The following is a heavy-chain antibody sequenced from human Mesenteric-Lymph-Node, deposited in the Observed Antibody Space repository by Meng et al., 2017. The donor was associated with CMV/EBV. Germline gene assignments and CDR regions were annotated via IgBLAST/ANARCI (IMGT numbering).Heavy chain of an antibody. V-gene: IGHV3-74*01. CDR3: TTPTFPYYDTTDDY. Sequence: GESLKISCAASGFTFSSYWMHWVRQAPGKGLVWVSRINSDGSSTSYADSVKGRFTISRDNAKNTLYLQMNSLKTEDTAVYYCTTPTFPYYDTTDDYWGQGTLVTVSS. J-gene: IGHJ4*02. CDR1: GFTFSSYW. D-gene: IGHD3-22*01. CDR2: INSDGSST.